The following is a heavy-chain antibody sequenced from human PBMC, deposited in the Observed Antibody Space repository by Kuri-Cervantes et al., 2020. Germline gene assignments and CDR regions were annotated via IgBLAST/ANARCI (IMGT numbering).Heavy chain of an antibody. V-gene: IGHV3-11*04. J-gene: IGHJ4*02. CDR2: ISSSGSTI. Sequence: GESLKISCAASGFTFSDYYMSWIRQAPGKGLEWVSYISSSGSTIYYADSVKGRFTISRDNAKNSLYLQMNSLRAEDTAVYYCARGHSSGGRATYDYWGQGTLVTVSS. CDR3: ARGHSSGGRATYDY. D-gene: IGHD6-19*01. CDR1: GFTFSDYY.